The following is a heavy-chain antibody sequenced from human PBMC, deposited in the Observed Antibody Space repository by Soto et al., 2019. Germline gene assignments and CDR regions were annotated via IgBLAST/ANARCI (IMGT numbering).Heavy chain of an antibody. CDR2: IDPSDSYT. D-gene: IGHD3-22*01. CDR3: ARRGDYYDSSGYYVDY. J-gene: IGHJ4*02. CDR1: GYSFTSYW. Sequence: GESLKISCKGSGYSFTSYWISWVRQMPGKGLEWMGRIDPSDSYTNYSPSFQGHVTISADKSTSTAYLQWSSLKASDTAMYYCARRGDYYDSSGYYVDYWGQGTLVTVSS. V-gene: IGHV5-10-1*01.